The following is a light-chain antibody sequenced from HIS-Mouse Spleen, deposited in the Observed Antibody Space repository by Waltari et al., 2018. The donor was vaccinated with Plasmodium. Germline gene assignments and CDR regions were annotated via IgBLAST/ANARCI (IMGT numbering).Light chain of an antibody. V-gene: IGKV3-15*01. J-gene: IGKJ3*01. CDR1: QSVSSN. CDR2: GAS. Sequence: EIGMTQSPATLSVSPGERATLSCGASQSVSSNLAWYQQKPGQAPRLLIYGASTRATGIPARFSGSGSGTEFTLTISSLQSEDFAVYYCQQYNNWSFTFGPGTKVDIK. CDR3: QQYNNWSFT.